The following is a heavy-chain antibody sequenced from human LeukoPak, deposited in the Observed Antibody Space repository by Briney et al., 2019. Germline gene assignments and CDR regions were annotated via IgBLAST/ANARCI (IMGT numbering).Heavy chain of an antibody. CDR3: ARGRSRATEYDY. V-gene: IGHV4-34*01. D-gene: IGHD1-26*01. CDR2: INHSGST. CDR1: GGSFSGYY. J-gene: IGHJ4*02. Sequence: SETLSLTCAVYGGSFSGYYWSWIRQPPGKGLEWIGEINHSGSTNYNPSLKSRVTISVDTSKNQFSLKLSSVTAADTAVCYCARGRSRATEYDYWGQGTLVTVSS.